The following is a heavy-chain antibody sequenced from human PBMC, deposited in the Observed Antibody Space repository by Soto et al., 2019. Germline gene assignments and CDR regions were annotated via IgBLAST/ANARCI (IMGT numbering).Heavy chain of an antibody. D-gene: IGHD2-2*01. CDR1: GGSISSYY. Sequence: SETLSLTCTVSGGSISSYYWSWIRQPPGKGLEWIGYIYYSGSTNYNPSLKSRVTISVDTSKNQFSLKLSSVTAADTAVYYCARRVTNYYYYGMDVWGQGTTVTV. CDR3: ARRVTNYYYYGMDV. CDR2: IYYSGST. V-gene: IGHV4-59*08. J-gene: IGHJ6*02.